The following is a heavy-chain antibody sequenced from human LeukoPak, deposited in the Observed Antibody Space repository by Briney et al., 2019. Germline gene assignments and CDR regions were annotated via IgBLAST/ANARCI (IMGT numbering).Heavy chain of an antibody. Sequence: PSETLSLTCTVSGGSLSSYYWTWIRQSAGKGLEWIGRINTSGSTNYNPSLRSRVTMSVNTSKNQFSLNLTAVTAADTAVYSCAREGGDPRWLDPWGQGTLVTVSS. CDR2: INTSGST. CDR3: AREGGDPRWLDP. D-gene: IGHD6-25*01. J-gene: IGHJ5*02. V-gene: IGHV4-4*07. CDR1: GGSLSSYY.